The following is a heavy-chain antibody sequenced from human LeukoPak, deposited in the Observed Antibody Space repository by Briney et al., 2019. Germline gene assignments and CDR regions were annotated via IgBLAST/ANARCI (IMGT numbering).Heavy chain of an antibody. Sequence: PGGSLRLSCAASGFTFSSYEMNWVRQAPGKGLEWVSYISSSGSTIYYADSVKGRFTISRDNAKNSLYLQMNSLRAEDTAVYYCARDGDARAFDIWDQGTMVTVSS. V-gene: IGHV3-48*03. CDR2: ISSSGSTI. J-gene: IGHJ3*02. CDR1: GFTFSSYE. D-gene: IGHD2-21*02. CDR3: ARDGDARAFDI.